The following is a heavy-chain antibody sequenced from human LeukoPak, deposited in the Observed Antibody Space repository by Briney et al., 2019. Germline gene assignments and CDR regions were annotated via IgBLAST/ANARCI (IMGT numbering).Heavy chain of an antibody. CDR1: GFTFSSYG. V-gene: IGHV3-23*01. CDR2: ISGSGGST. CDR3: AKDQDYYDSSGYED. Sequence: GGSLRLSCAASGFTFSSYGMHWVRQAPGKGLEWVSAISGSGGSTYYADSVKGRFTISRDNSKNTLYLQMNSLRAEDTAVYYCAKDQDYYDSSGYEDWGQGTLVTVSS. J-gene: IGHJ4*02. D-gene: IGHD3-22*01.